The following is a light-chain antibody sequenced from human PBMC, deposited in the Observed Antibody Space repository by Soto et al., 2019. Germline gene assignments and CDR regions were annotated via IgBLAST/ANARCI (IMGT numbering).Light chain of an antibody. J-gene: IGKJ3*01. CDR2: GAS. CDR3: QQYGSSLFT. V-gene: IGKV3-20*01. Sequence: EIVLTQSPGTLSLSPGERATLSCRASQSVSSSYLAWYQQKPGQAPRLLIYGASSRATGIPDRFSGSGSGTDFTLTISRLEPEDFAVYYCQQYGSSLFTFGPGTKFDIK. CDR1: QSVSSSY.